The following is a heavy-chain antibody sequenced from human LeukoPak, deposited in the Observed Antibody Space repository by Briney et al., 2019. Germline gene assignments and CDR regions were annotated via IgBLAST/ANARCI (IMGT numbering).Heavy chain of an antibody. Sequence: ASVKVSCKASGGTFSSYAISWVRQAPEQGLEWMGGIIPIFGTANYAQKFQGRVTITTDESTSTAYMELSSLRSEDTAVYYCARSPPQQLYYYYMDVWGKGTTVTVSS. CDR1: GGTFSSYA. CDR3: ARSPPQQLYYYYMDV. V-gene: IGHV1-69*05. D-gene: IGHD6-13*01. CDR2: IIPIFGTA. J-gene: IGHJ6*03.